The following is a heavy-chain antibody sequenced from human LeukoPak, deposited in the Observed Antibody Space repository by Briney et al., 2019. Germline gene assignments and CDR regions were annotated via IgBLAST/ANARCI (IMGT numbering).Heavy chain of an antibody. V-gene: IGHV4-59*01. CDR1: GGSISSYY. CDR2: IYYSGST. Sequence: SETLSLTCTVSGGSISSYYWSWIRQPPGKGLEWIGYIYYSGSTNYNPSLKSRVTISVDTSKNQFSLKLSSVTAVDTAVYYCAGTTYYYDSSGYSDAFDIWGQGTMVTVSS. J-gene: IGHJ3*02. D-gene: IGHD3-22*01. CDR3: AGTTYYYDSSGYSDAFDI.